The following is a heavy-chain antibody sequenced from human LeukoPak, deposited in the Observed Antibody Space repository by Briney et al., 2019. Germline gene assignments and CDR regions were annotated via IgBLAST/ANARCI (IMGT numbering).Heavy chain of an antibody. D-gene: IGHD6-25*01. CDR3: ARDQPAATPDHYFDY. CDR2: TIPILGIA. V-gene: IGHV1-69*04. Sequence: SVKVSCKASGGTFSSYAISWVRQAPGQGLEWMGRTIPILGIANYAQKFQGRVTITADKSTSTAYMELSSLRSEDTAVYYCARDQPAATPDHYFDYWGQGTLVTVSS. J-gene: IGHJ4*02. CDR1: GGTFSSYA.